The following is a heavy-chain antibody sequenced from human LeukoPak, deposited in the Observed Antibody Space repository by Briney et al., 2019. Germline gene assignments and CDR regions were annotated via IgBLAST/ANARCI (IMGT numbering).Heavy chain of an antibody. CDR1: GFTFSSYA. D-gene: IGHD3-22*01. V-gene: IGHV3-23*01. Sequence: QSGGSLRLSCAASGFTFSSYAMSWVRQAPGKGLEWVSSSGDNTRYADSVKGRFTISRDNSKNTLDLQMNGLRAEDTAVYYCAKSWRYYDSSNYYAFDIWGQGTMVTVSS. CDR2: SGDNT. CDR3: AKSWRYYDSSNYYAFDI. J-gene: IGHJ3*02.